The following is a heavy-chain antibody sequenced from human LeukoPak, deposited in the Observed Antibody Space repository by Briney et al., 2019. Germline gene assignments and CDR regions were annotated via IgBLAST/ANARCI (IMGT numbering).Heavy chain of an antibody. V-gene: IGHV3-23*01. CDR1: GFTFSSYA. D-gene: IGHD2-2*01. Sequence: PGGSLRLSCAASGFTFSSYAMSWVRQAPGKGLEWVSAISGSGGSTYYADSVKGRFTISRDNSKNTLYLQMSSLRAEDTAVYYCAKAGDIVVVPAAPHYFDYWGQGTLVTVSS. J-gene: IGHJ4*02. CDR3: AKAGDIVVVPAAPHYFDY. CDR2: ISGSGGST.